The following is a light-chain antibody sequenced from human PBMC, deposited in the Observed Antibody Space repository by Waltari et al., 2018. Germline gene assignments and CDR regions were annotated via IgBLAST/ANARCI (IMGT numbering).Light chain of an antibody. CDR1: QSISTS. Sequence: DIQMTQSPPSLSASVGDRVTITCRATQSISTSLNGYQQKPGKAPNHLSYGASSLERGVPSRFRGSGSGTDFTLTISSLHPEDFATYYCQQYNSYSPTFGQGTKVEIK. V-gene: IGKV1-39*01. CDR2: GAS. J-gene: IGKJ1*01. CDR3: QQYNSYSPT.